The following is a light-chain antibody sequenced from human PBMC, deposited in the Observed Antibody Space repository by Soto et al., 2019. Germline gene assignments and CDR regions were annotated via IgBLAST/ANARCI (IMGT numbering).Light chain of an antibody. CDR3: QQSYSALVA. V-gene: IGKV1-39*01. J-gene: IGKJ1*01. CDR2: AAS. Sequence: DFQMTQSPSSLSASVGGRVTITCLATQSISRSLNWYQQKPGKAPELLIYAASSLQSGVPSRFSGSGSGTDFTLTISSLQPEDSATYYCQQSYSALVAFGQGTKVDIK. CDR1: QSISRS.